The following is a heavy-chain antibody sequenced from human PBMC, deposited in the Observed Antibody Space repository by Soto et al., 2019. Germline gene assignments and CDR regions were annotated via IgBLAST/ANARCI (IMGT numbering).Heavy chain of an antibody. CDR1: GGTFISYA. J-gene: IGHJ6*02. V-gene: IGHV1-69*13. Sequence: XSVKVSFKASGGTFISYAISWVRQAPGQGLEWMGGIIPIFGTANYAQKFQGRVTITADESTSTAYMELSSLRSEDTAVYYCARDPVVVVPAAIYSGGYYYGMDVWGQGTTVTVSS. D-gene: IGHD2-2*01. CDR2: IIPIFGTA. CDR3: ARDPVVVVPAAIYSGGYYYGMDV.